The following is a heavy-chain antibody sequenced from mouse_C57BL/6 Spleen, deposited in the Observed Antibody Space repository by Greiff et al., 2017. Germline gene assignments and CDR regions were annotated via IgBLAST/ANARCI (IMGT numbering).Heavy chain of an antibody. CDR3: ARTAYYSNYDAMDY. D-gene: IGHD2-5*01. CDR2: ISSGGSYT. V-gene: IGHV5-6*01. Sequence: EVMLVESGGDLVKPGGSLKLSCAASGFTFSSYGMSWVRQTPDKRLEWVATISSGGSYTYYPDSVKGRFTISRDNAKNTLYLQMSSLKSEDTAMYYCARTAYYSNYDAMDYWGQGTSVTVSS. CDR1: GFTFSSYG. J-gene: IGHJ4*01.